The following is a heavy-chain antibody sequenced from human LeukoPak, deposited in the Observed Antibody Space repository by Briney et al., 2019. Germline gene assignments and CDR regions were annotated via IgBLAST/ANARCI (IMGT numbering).Heavy chain of an antibody. CDR1: GGTFSSYA. V-gene: IGHV1-69*05. Sequence: SVKVSCKASGGTFSSYAISWVRQAPGQGLEWVGRIIPIFGTANYAQKFQGRVTITTDESTSTAYMELSSLRSEDTAVYYCARVGVGATSPFGYWGQGTLVTVSS. D-gene: IGHD1-26*01. CDR3: ARVGVGATSPFGY. J-gene: IGHJ4*02. CDR2: IIPIFGTA.